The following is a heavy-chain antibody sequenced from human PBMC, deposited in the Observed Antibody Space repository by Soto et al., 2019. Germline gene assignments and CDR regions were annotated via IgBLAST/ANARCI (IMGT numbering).Heavy chain of an antibody. V-gene: IGHV3-21*01. J-gene: IGHJ6*02. CDR1: GFTFSSYS. Sequence: GSLRLSCAASGFTFSSYSMNWVRQAPGKGLEWVSSISSSSSYIYYADSVKGRFTISRDNAKNSLYLQMNSLRAEDTAVYYCARDQPSSSFNLYYYYYGMDVWGQGTTVTVSS. D-gene: IGHD6-6*01. CDR2: ISSSSSYI. CDR3: ARDQPSSSFNLYYYYYGMDV.